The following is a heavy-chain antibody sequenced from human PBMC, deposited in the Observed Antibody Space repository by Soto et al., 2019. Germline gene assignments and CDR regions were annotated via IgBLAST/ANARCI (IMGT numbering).Heavy chain of an antibody. CDR3: AKDVVVGATTGLGDYYYYYGMDV. Sequence: GGSLRLSCAASGFTFSSYGMHWVRQAPGKGQEWVAVISYDGSNKYYADSVKGRFTISRDNSKNTLYLQMNSLRAEDTAVYYCAKDVVVGATTGLGDYYYYYGMDVWGQGTTVTVSS. V-gene: IGHV3-30*18. D-gene: IGHD1-26*01. CDR2: ISYDGSNK. J-gene: IGHJ6*02. CDR1: GFTFSSYG.